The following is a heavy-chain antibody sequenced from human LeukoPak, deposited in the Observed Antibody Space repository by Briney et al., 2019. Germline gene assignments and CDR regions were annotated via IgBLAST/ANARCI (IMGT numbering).Heavy chain of an antibody. V-gene: IGHV4-39*07. J-gene: IGHJ4*02. CDR2: IYYSGST. Sequence: NPSETLSLTCTVSGGSISSSSYYWGWTRQPPGKGLEWIGSIYYSGSTYYNPSLKSRVTISVDTSKNQFSLKLSSVTAADTAVYYCASDAAQWPHFDYWGQGTLVTVSS. D-gene: IGHD6-19*01. CDR3: ASDAAQWPHFDY. CDR1: GGSISSSSYY.